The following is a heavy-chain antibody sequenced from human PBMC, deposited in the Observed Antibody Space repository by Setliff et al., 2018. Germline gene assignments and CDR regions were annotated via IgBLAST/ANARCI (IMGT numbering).Heavy chain of an antibody. Sequence: GASVTVSCKESGGTFSSHAISWVRQAAGQEREWMGGIIPILGIANYAQKFQGRVTITADKSTGTAYMELISLRSEDTAVYYCAKTYSGYDKYYGMDVWGQGTTVTVSS. D-gene: IGHD5-12*01. V-gene: IGHV1-69*10. CDR1: GGTFSSHA. CDR3: AKTYSGYDKYYGMDV. J-gene: IGHJ6*02. CDR2: IIPILGIA.